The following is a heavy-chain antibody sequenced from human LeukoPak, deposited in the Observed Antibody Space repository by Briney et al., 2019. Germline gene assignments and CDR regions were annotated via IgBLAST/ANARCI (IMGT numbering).Heavy chain of an antibody. Sequence: GGSLRLSCAASGFTFNNAWMSWVRQAPGKGLEWFSHIKSNSDGGTTDYAAPVKGRFTFSRDDSKNTMYLEMNSLESDDTAVYYCAIEGDCGGACYLLASWGQGTLVAVSS. CDR1: GFTFNNAW. V-gene: IGHV3-15*01. CDR2: IKSNSDGGTT. J-gene: IGHJ5*02. D-gene: IGHD2-21*01. CDR3: AIEGDCGGACYLLAS.